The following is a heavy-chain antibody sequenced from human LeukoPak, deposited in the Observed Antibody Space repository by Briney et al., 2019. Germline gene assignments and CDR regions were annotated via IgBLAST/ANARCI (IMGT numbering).Heavy chain of an antibody. J-gene: IGHJ5*02. D-gene: IGHD6-13*01. CDR3: ARGSVYSSSWLNWFDP. CDR2: ISSSSSTI. CDR1: GFTFSSYS. Sequence: GGSLRLSCAASGFTFSSYSMNWVRQAPGKGLEWVSYISSSSSTIYYADSVKGRFTISRDNAKNSLYLQMNSLRAEDTAVYYCARGSVYSSSWLNWFDPWGQGTLVTVSS. V-gene: IGHV3-48*04.